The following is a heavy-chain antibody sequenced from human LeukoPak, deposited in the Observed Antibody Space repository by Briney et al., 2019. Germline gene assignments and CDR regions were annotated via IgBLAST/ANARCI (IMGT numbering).Heavy chain of an antibody. Sequence: TGGSLRLSCAASGFTFSSYSMNWVRQAPGKGLEWVSAISGSGGSTYYADSVKGRFTISRDNSKNTLYLQMNSLRAEDTAVYYCAKAHYDFWSGYLNWGQGTLVTVSS. CDR3: AKAHYDFWSGYLN. D-gene: IGHD3-3*01. CDR1: GFTFSSYS. J-gene: IGHJ4*02. V-gene: IGHV3-23*01. CDR2: ISGSGGST.